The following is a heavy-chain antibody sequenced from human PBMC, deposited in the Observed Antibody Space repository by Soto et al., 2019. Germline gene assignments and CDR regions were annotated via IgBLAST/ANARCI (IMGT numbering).Heavy chain of an antibody. D-gene: IGHD6-19*01. CDR1: GYTFTSYD. V-gene: IGHV1-8*01. CDR3: ARKRGIAVAGNNWFDP. J-gene: IGHJ5*02. CDR2: MNPNSGNT. Sequence: ASVKVSCKASGYTFTSYDINWVRQATGQGLEWMGWMNPNSGNTGYAQKFQGRVTMTRNTSISTAYMELSSLRSEDTAVYYCARKRGIAVAGNNWFDPWGQGTLVTVSS.